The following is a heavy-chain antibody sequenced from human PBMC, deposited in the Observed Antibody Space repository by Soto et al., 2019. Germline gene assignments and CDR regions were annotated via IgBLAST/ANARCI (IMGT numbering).Heavy chain of an antibody. CDR1: GFTFTSYA. D-gene: IGHD3-22*01. CDR3: AKETYYYDGMRSWVLHY. V-gene: IGHV3-30*18. J-gene: IGHJ4*02. Sequence: QVQLVESGGGVVQPGRSLRLSCVASGFTFTSYAMHWVRQAPGKGLEWVAVISYDGRNTYYADSVKGRFTISRETSTNTLNLQMNSLRTEDTAVYYCAKETYYYDGMRSWVLHYWGQGTLVTVSS. CDR2: ISYDGRNT.